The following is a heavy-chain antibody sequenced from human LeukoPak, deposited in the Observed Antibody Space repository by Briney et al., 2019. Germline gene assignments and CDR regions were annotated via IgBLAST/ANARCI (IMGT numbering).Heavy chain of an antibody. CDR3: ARGYSGYDDDAFDI. D-gene: IGHD5-12*01. CDR1: GFTFSSYA. V-gene: IGHV3-23*01. Sequence: GGSLRLSCAASGFTFSSYAMSWVRQAPGKGLEWVSAISGSGGSTYYADSVKGRFTISRDNAKNSLYLQMNSLRAEDTAVYYCARGYSGYDDDAFDIWGQGTMVTVSS. CDR2: ISGSGGST. J-gene: IGHJ3*02.